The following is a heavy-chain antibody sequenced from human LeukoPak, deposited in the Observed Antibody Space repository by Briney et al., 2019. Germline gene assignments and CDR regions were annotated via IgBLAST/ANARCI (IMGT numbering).Heavy chain of an antibody. Sequence: GEPLKISCKASGSRFTHSWIGWGRQLPGKGLEWMAIIYLSDFDIKYSPSFQGEVTISADKSISTTFLQWSGLKASDTAMYFCARFRQSPCTGTNCYHYFDYWGQGTLVTVSS. J-gene: IGHJ4*02. CDR3: ARFRQSPCTGTNCYHYFDY. CDR2: IYLSDFDI. D-gene: IGHD2-2*01. CDR1: GSRFTHSW. V-gene: IGHV5-51*01.